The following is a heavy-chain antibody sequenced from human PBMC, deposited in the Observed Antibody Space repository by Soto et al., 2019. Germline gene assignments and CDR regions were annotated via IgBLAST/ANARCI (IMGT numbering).Heavy chain of an antibody. CDR1: GYTFTGYY. V-gene: IGHV1-2*02. Sequence: ASVKVSCKASGYTFTGYYMHWVRQAPGQGLEWMGWINPNSGGTNYAQKFQGRVTMTRDTSISTAYMELSRLRSDDTAVYYCARDPELELTNRNYGMDVWGQGTTVTVSS. CDR3: ARDPELELTNRNYGMDV. J-gene: IGHJ6*02. D-gene: IGHD1-7*01. CDR2: INPNSGGT.